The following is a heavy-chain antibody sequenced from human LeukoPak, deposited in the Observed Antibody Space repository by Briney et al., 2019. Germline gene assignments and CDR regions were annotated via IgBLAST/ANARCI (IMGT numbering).Heavy chain of an antibody. CDR3: AKDIRAPSGWYYFDY. V-gene: IGHV3-43*02. D-gene: IGHD6-19*01. CDR1: GFTFDDYA. CDR2: ISGDGGST. Sequence: GGSLRLSCAASGFTFDDYAMHWVRQAPGKGLEWVSPISGDGGSTYYADSVKGRFTISRDNSKNSLYLQMNSLRTEDTALYYCAKDIRAPSGWYYFDYWGQGTLVTVSS. J-gene: IGHJ4*02.